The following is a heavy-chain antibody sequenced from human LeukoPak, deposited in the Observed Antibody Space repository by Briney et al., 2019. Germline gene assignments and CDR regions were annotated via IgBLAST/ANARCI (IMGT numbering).Heavy chain of an antibody. Sequence: GGSLRLSCAASGFTFGNAWMSWVRQAPGKGLEWVGRIKSKTDGGTTDYAAPVKGRFTISRDDSKNTLYLQMNSLKTEDTAVYYCTTEYSYGLGAYYFDYWGQGTLVTVSS. V-gene: IGHV3-15*01. CDR2: IKSKTDGGTT. D-gene: IGHD5-18*01. CDR1: GFTFGNAW. J-gene: IGHJ4*02. CDR3: TTEYSYGLGAYYFDY.